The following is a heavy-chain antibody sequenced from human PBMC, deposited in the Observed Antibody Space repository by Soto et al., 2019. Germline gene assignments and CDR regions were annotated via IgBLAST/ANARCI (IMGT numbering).Heavy chain of an antibody. Sequence: ASVKVSCKASGYTFTGYYMHWVRQAPGQGLEWMGWINPSSGGTNYAQKFQGWVTMTRDTSISTAYMELSRLRSDDTAVYYCAREYSSSARYYYGMDVWGQGTTVTVSS. CDR1: GYTFTGYY. D-gene: IGHD6-6*01. CDR3: AREYSSSARYYYGMDV. V-gene: IGHV1-2*04. J-gene: IGHJ6*02. CDR2: INPSSGGT.